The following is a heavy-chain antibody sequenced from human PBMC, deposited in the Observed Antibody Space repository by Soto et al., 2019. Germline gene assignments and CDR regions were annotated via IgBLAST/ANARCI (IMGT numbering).Heavy chain of an antibody. CDR2: FSLSGTT. CDR1: GASIAGSSY. Sequence: SETLSLTCSVSGASIAGSSYWSWIRQPAGKGLEWIGRFSLSGTTNYSPSLRSRVTMSADVSKNQFSLRLTSVTAADTALYYCARDIVVVPAASIAAAGTAYYYYGMDVWGQGTTVTVSS. CDR3: ARDIVVVPAASIAAAGTAYYYYGMDV. J-gene: IGHJ6*02. V-gene: IGHV4-4*07. D-gene: IGHD2-2*01.